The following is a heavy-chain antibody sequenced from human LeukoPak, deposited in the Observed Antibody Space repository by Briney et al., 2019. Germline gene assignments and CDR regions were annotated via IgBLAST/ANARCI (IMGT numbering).Heavy chain of an antibody. V-gene: IGHV4-34*01. CDR2: INHSENT. D-gene: IGHD3-22*01. CDR3: ARGETYYHDTSGYFILDY. Sequence: SETLSLTCAVYGGSFSGYYWSWIRQPPGKGLEWIGEINHSENTNYNPSLRSRVTLSVDKSKNQFSLKLSSVTAADTAVYYCARGETYYHDTSGYFILDYWGQGTLVTVSS. CDR1: GGSFSGYY. J-gene: IGHJ4*02.